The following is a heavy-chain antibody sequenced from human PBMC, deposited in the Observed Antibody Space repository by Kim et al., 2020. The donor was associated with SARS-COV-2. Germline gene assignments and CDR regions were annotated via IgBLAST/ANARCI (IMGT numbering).Heavy chain of an antibody. V-gene: IGHV3-7*01. D-gene: IGHD3-16*02. Sequence: GGSLRLSCAASGFTFSSYWMSWVRQAPGKGLEWVANIKQDGSEKYYVDSVKGRFTISRDNAKNSLYLQMNSLRAEDTAVYYCARDYDYVWGSYRGGDDAFDIWGQGTMVTVSS. CDR2: IKQDGSEK. CDR1: GFTFSSYW. J-gene: IGHJ3*02. CDR3: ARDYDYVWGSYRGGDDAFDI.